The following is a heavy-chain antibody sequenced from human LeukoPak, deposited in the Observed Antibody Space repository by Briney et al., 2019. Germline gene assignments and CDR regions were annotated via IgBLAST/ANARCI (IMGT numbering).Heavy chain of an antibody. Sequence: PSETLSLTCTVSGGSISSYYRSWIRQSPGKGLEWIANIYYTGTPYYNPSLQSRVTISVDMSKNQFSLKLSTVTAADTAVYYCARVKATVTSFDIWGQGTMVTVSS. V-gene: IGHV4-59*01. CDR3: ARVKATVTSFDI. J-gene: IGHJ3*02. D-gene: IGHD2/OR15-2a*01. CDR1: GGSISSYY. CDR2: IYYTGTP.